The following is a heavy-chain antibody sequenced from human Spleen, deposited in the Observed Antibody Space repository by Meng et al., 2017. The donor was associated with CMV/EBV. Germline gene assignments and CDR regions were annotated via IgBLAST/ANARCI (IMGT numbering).Heavy chain of an antibody. J-gene: IGHJ5*02. CDR1: GFTFDDFA. V-gene: IGHV3-43D*03. Sequence: GGSLRLSCAASGFTFDDFAMHWVRQAPGRGLEWVSLITWDGGSTYYADSVKGRFTISRDNSKNSLYLQMSSLRAEDAALYYCARRGRFDPWGQGTLVTVSS. CDR2: ITWDGGST. CDR3: ARRGRFDP.